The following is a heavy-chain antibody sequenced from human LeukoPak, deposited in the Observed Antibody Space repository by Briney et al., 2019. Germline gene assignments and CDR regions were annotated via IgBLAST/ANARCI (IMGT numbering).Heavy chain of an antibody. Sequence: SETLSLTCTVSGGSISSGGYYWSWIRQHPGKGLEWIGYIYYSGSTYYNPSLKSRVTISVDTSKNQFSLKLSSVTAADTAVYYCARHRSWLRLFDYWGQGTLVTVSS. D-gene: IGHD5-12*01. CDR3: ARHRSWLRLFDY. J-gene: IGHJ4*02. CDR1: GGSISSGGYY. V-gene: IGHV4-31*03. CDR2: IYYSGST.